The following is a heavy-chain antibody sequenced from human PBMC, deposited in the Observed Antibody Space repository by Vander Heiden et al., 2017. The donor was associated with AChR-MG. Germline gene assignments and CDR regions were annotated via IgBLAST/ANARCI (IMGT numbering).Heavy chain of an antibody. CDR3: ARDRYSLYYYDSSDAAFDI. V-gene: IGHV3-30-3*01. CDR1: GFTFRSYP. J-gene: IGHJ3*02. D-gene: IGHD3-22*01. Sequence: QVQLVESGGGVVQPGRSLRLSCAASGFTFRSYPMHWVRQAPGKGLEWVAVISYDGSNKYYADSVKGRSTISRDNSKNTLYLQMNSLRAEDTAVYYCARDRYSLYYYDSSDAAFDIWGQGTMVTVSS. CDR2: ISYDGSNK.